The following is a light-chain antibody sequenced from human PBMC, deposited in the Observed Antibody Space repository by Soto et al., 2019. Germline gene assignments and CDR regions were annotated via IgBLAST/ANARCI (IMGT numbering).Light chain of an antibody. V-gene: IGKV3-11*01. Sequence: EIVLTQSPATLSLSPGERATLSCRASQSVSSYLAWYQQKPGQAPRLLIYDASNRATGIPARFSGSGSGTDFTLTISSLEPEDFAVYYFQQRNNWQSFGQGTILEIK. J-gene: IGKJ2*03. CDR1: QSVSSY. CDR2: DAS. CDR3: QQRNNWQS.